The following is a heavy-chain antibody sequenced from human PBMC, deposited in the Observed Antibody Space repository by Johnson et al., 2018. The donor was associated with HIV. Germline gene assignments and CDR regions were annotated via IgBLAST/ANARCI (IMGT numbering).Heavy chain of an antibody. CDR3: ARGLQSLIVVITRGAFNI. Sequence: VQLVESGGGVVRPGGSLRLSCAASGFTFDDYGMSWVRQAPGKGLEWVSGINWNGGSTYYADSVKGRFTISRDNSKNTLYLQMNSLRVEDTAVYYCARGLQSLIVVITRGAFNIWGQGTMVTVSS. V-gene: IGHV3-20*04. D-gene: IGHD3-22*01. CDR1: GFTFDDYG. J-gene: IGHJ3*02. CDR2: INWNGGST.